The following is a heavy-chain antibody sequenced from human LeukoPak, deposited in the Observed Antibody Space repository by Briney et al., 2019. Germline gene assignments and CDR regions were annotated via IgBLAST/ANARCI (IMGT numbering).Heavy chain of an antibody. V-gene: IGHV4-39*01. CDR3: ATQFLLCHYY. CDR2: IFYSGST. D-gene: IGHD3-10*01. CDR1: GDSISSSSYY. J-gene: IGHJ4*02. Sequence: PSETLSLTCSVSGDSISSSSYYWGWIRQPPGKGLEWIGSIFYSGSTYYNPSLKSRVTISVDTSNNQFSLKLTSVTAADTAIYYCATQFLLCHYYWGQGPLVPVSS.